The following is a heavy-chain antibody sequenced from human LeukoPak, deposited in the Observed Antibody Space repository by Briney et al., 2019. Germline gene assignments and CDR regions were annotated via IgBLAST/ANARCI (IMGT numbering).Heavy chain of an antibody. Sequence: SGTLSLTCAVSGGSISSSNWWSWVRQPPGKGLEWIGEIYHSGSTNYNPSLKSRVTKSVDKSKNQFSLKLSSVTAADTAVYSCARLPFNSGYEYFDYWGQGTLVTVSS. CDR2: IYHSGST. CDR3: ARLPFNSGYEYFDY. D-gene: IGHD5-12*01. V-gene: IGHV4-4*02. CDR1: GGSISSSNW. J-gene: IGHJ4*02.